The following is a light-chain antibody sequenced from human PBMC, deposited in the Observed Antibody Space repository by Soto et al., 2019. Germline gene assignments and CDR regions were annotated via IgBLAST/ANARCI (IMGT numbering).Light chain of an antibody. CDR3: QQYDDWPET. V-gene: IGKV3-15*01. J-gene: IGKJ1*01. CDR1: QSVSSN. CDR2: DAS. Sequence: EKVMTQSPATLSVSPGERATLSCRASQSVSSNLAWYQQKPGQAPRLLIYDASTRATGIPARFSGSGSGTEFTPTISSLQSEDLAVYYCQQYDDWPETFGQGTKVEIK.